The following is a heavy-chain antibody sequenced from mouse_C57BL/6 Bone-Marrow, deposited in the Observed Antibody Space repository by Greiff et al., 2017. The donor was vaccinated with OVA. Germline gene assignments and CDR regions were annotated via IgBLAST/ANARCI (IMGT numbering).Heavy chain of an antibody. CDR1: GYAFSSSW. Sequence: VKLMESGPELVKPGASVKISCKASGYAFSSSWMNWVKQRPGKGLEWIGRIYPGDGDTNYNGKFKGKATLTADKSSSTAYMQLSSLTSEDSAVYFCASYDGYYVAFAYWGQGTLVTVSA. CDR3: ASYDGYYVAFAY. CDR2: IYPGDGDT. J-gene: IGHJ3*01. D-gene: IGHD2-3*01. V-gene: IGHV1-82*01.